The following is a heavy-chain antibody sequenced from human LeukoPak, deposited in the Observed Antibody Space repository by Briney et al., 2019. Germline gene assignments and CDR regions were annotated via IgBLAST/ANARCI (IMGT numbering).Heavy chain of an antibody. V-gene: IGHV4-59*01. J-gene: IGHJ4*02. CDR2: IYYSGGT. Sequence: SEALSLTCTDSGGSISSYYWSWMRQPLGKGLEWMGYIYYSGGTNYNPSLKSRVTISVDTSKSQFSLKPRSVPAADTGVYYGARERYYGSGSYVDYWGQGTLVTVSS. CDR3: ARERYYGSGSYVDY. CDR1: GGSISSYY. D-gene: IGHD3-10*01.